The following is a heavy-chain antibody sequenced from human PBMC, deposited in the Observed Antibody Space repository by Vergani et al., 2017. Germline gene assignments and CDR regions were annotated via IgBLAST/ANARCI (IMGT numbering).Heavy chain of an antibody. CDR2: FDPEDGET. J-gene: IGHJ4*02. Sequence: QVQLVQSGAEVKKPGASVKVSCKVSGYTLTELSMHWVRQAPGKGLEWMGGFDPEDGETIYAQKFQGRVTISADKSISTAYLQWSSLKASDTAMYYCARPYYDILTGYGDETALDYWGQGTLVTVSS. D-gene: IGHD3-9*01. V-gene: IGHV1-24*01. CDR1: GYTLTELS. CDR3: ARPYYDILTGYGDETALDY.